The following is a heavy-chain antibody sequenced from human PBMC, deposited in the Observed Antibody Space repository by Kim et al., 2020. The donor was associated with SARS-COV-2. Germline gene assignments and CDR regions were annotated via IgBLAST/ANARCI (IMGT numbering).Heavy chain of an antibody. Sequence: SYRYYADSVKGRFTISRDNAKNSLYLQMNSLRAEDTAVYYCAREHLPDYWGQGTLVTVSS. J-gene: IGHJ4*02. CDR3: AREHLPDY. V-gene: IGHV3-21*01. CDR2: SYR.